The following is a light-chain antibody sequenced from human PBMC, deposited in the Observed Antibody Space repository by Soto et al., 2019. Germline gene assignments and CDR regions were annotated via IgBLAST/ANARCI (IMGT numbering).Light chain of an antibody. CDR3: CSYAGSFHVV. CDR1: SSDVGGYNY. V-gene: IGLV2-11*01. CDR2: DVS. Sequence: QYALTQPRSVSGSPGQSVTISCTGNSSDVGGYNYVSWYQQHPGKAPKLMIYDVSKRPSGVPDRFSGCKSGNTASLTISGLQAEDEADYYCCSYAGSFHVVFGGGTKVTVL. J-gene: IGLJ2*01.